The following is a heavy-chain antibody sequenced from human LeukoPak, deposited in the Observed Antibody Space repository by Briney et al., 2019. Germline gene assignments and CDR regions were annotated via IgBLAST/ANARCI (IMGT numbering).Heavy chain of an antibody. Sequence: PGGSLRLSCAASGFTFDDYGMSWVRHAPGKGLEWVSGINWNGGSTGYADSVKGRFTISRDNSKNTLYLQMNSLRAEDTAVYYCAKVGDANSGSSADFWGQGTLVTVSS. CDR3: AKVGDANSGSSADF. J-gene: IGHJ4*02. D-gene: IGHD1-26*01. CDR2: INWNGGST. V-gene: IGHV3-20*04. CDR1: GFTFDDYG.